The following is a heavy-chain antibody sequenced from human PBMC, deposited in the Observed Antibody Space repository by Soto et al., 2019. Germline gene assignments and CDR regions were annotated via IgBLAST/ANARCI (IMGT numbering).Heavy chain of an antibody. Sequence: QLQLQESGPGLVKPSETLSLACTVSGGSISSNSYYWDWIRQPPGKGLEWIGSMYYSGATYHNPSLKSRVTISVETSKTQFSLHLSSVTAADTAVYYCARHAAYDSVWGKSDGSDYWGQGTLVTVSS. CDR2: MYYSGAT. CDR1: GGSISSNSYY. D-gene: IGHD3-16*01. V-gene: IGHV4-39*01. CDR3: ARHAAYDSVWGKSDGSDY. J-gene: IGHJ4*02.